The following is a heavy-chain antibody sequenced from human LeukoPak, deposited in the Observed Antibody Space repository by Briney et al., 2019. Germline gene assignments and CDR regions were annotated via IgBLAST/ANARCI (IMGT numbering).Heavy chain of an antibody. J-gene: IGHJ4*02. D-gene: IGHD6-13*01. CDR1: GYSFTNYW. Sequence: GESLKISCKGSGYSFTNYWIGWVRQMPGKGLEWMGIIFPADSDTRYSPSFQGQVTISADKSITTAYLQWSSLKASDTAMYYCPRHAGYSSSWLWGQGTLVTVSS. CDR2: IFPADSDT. CDR3: PRHAGYSSSWL. V-gene: IGHV5-51*01.